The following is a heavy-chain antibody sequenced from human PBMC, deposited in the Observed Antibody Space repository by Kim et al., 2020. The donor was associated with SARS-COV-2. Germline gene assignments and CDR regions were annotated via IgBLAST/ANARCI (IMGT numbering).Heavy chain of an antibody. J-gene: IGHJ4*02. Sequence: GGSLRLSCAASGFTFDDYAMHWVRQAPGKGLEWVSGISWNSGSIGYADSVKGRFTISGDNAKNSLYLQMNSLRAEDTALYYCAKDVSMVQGVIYFDYWGQGTLVTVSS. V-gene: IGHV3-9*01. CDR3: AKDVSMVQGVIYFDY. CDR2: ISWNSGSI. CDR1: GFTFDDYA. D-gene: IGHD3-10*01.